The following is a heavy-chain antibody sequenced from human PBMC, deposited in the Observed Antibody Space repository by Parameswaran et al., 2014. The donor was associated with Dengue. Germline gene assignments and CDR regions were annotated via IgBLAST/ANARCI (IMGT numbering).Heavy chain of an antibody. V-gene: IGHV1-18*01. CDR3: ARGGYSGYTNFFDL. Sequence: WVRQAPGQGLEWMGWISGYNGNTNYAEKVQGRVTMTTDTSTSTAFMELRSLRSDDTAVYFCARGGYSGYTNFFDLWGQGTLVTVSS. D-gene: IGHD5-12*01. CDR2: ISGYNGNT. J-gene: IGHJ5*01.